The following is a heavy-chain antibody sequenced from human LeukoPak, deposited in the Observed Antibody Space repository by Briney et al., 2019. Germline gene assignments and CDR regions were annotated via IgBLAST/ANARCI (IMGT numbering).Heavy chain of an antibody. Sequence: GASVKVSCKASGYTFTSYAMNWVRQAPGQGLEWMGWINTNTGNPTYAQGFTGRFVFSLDTSVSTAYLQISSLKAEDTAVYYCARAPLGPKYCSGGSCYSDYWGQGTLVTVSS. CDR3: ARAPLGPKYCSGGSCYSDY. D-gene: IGHD2-15*01. CDR1: GYTFTSYA. V-gene: IGHV7-4-1*02. CDR2: INTNTGNP. J-gene: IGHJ4*02.